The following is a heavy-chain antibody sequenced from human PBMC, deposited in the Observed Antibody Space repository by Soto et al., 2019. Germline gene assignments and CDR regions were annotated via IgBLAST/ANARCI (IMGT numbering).Heavy chain of an antibody. D-gene: IGHD1-1*01. CDR2: IYWDDDK. J-gene: IGHJ3*01. Sequence: QITLRESGPTLVKPTQALALTCTFSGFSLTTTGVGVGWIRQPPGKALEWLALIYWDDDKRYSPSLKSRLTIPKDTSENQVVLTMTNMDPVDTATYYCAHRHRLDQTYNYGAFDFWGQGTMVTVSS. CDR1: GFSLTTTGVG. CDR3: AHRHRLDQTYNYGAFDF. V-gene: IGHV2-5*02.